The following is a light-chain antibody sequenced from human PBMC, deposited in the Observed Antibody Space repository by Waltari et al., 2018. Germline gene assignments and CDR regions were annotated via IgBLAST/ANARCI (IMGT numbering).Light chain of an antibody. CDR1: SSDVGGYNY. Sequence: QSALTQPASVSGSPGQSITISCTGTSSDVGGYNYVSWYPQHPGKAPKLIIYDVSNRPSGVSNRFSGSKSGNTASLTISGLQAEDEADYYCSSYISSSTLELFGGGTSLTVL. V-gene: IGLV2-14*03. J-gene: IGLJ2*01. CDR2: DVS. CDR3: SSYISSSTLEL.